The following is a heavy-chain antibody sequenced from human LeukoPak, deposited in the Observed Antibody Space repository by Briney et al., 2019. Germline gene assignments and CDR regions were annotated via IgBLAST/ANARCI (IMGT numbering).Heavy chain of an antibody. CDR3: VRVWDF. V-gene: IGHV3-23*01. Sequence: PGGSLRLSCVASGFTFSNYAVSWVRQVPGKGLEWVSAISGAGDTTYYADSLKGRVTISRDNSKHTMYLQMNGLRAEDTAVYYCVRVWDFWGQGALVTVSS. CDR2: ISGAGDTT. J-gene: IGHJ4*02. D-gene: IGHD3-16*01. CDR1: GFTFSNYA.